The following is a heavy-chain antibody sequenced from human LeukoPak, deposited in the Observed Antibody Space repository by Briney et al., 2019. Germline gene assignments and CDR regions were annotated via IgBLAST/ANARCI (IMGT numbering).Heavy chain of an antibody. CDR3: ARDSGYRYADDY. CDR2: ITYNSRTI. CDR1: GFTFRSYA. D-gene: IGHD5-18*01. Sequence: PGGSLRLSCAASGFTFRSYAMQWVRQAPGKGLEWVSYITYNSRTISYADSVKGRFTISRDNAKDSLYLQMSSLRDEDTAVYYCARDSGYRYADDYWGQGTLVTASA. J-gene: IGHJ4*02. V-gene: IGHV3-48*02.